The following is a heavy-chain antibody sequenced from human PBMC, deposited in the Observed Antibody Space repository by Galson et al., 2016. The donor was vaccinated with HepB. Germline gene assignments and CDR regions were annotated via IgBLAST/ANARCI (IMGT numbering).Heavy chain of an antibody. D-gene: IGHD3-16*01. V-gene: IGHV4-4*07. J-gene: IGHJ4*02. Sequence: SETLSLTCTVSGGSISSYYWSWIRQPAGKGLEWIGRIYSSGSTNYNPSLKSRVTMSVDTSKNQFSLKLSSVTAADTAVYYCARVVPPVRFGIEYYFDYWGQGTLVTVSS. CDR1: GGSISSYY. CDR3: ARVVPPVRFGIEYYFDY. CDR2: IYSSGST.